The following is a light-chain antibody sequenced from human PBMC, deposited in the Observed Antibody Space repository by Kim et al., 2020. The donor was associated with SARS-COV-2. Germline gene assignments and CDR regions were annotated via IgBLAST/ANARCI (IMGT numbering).Light chain of an antibody. CDR2: RAS. Sequence: IRTWLAWYQQRPGKGPKLLISRASTLESGAPSGLSGGGSGTEFTLTISSLQPEHFATYYCQQYSTSPWTFGQGTKVDIK. CDR3: QQYSTSPWT. V-gene: IGKV1-5*03. J-gene: IGKJ1*01. CDR1: IRTW.